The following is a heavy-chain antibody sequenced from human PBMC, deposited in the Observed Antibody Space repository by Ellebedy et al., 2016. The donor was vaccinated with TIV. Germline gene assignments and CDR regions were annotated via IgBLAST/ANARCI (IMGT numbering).Heavy chain of an antibody. D-gene: IGHD1-26*01. CDR2: IYYSGTA. J-gene: IGHJ3*02. V-gene: IGHV4-39*07. CDR3: ARDKGGPTHHAFDI. CDR1: GGFIRFSNYY. Sequence: SETLSLTXSVSGGFIRFSNYYWGWIRQPPGKGLEWIGSIYYSGTAYYNPSLKSRVTISVDTSKNQFSLKLSSVTAADTAVYYCARDKGGPTHHAFDIWGQGTVVTVSS.